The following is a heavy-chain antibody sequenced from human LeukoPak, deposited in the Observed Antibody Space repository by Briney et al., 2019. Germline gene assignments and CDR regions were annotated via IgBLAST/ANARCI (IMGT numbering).Heavy chain of an antibody. V-gene: IGHV3-7*03. D-gene: IGHD2-15*01. CDR2: IKQDGSEK. CDR3: GRVSESLVNGGVSWSFDN. CDR1: GFTFSSYW. Sequence: GGSLRLSCAASGFTFSSYWMSWVREAPGKGLEWVANIKQDGSEKYYVDTVKGRFTISRDNAKNSLYLQMNSLRAEDTAVYYCGRVSESLVNGGVSWSFDNWGQGTPVTVSS. J-gene: IGHJ4*02.